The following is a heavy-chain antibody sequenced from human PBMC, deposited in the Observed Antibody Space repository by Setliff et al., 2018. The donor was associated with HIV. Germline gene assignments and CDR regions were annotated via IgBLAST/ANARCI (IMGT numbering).Heavy chain of an antibody. D-gene: IGHD1-1*01. Sequence: GGSLRLSCAASGFTFSNYWMSWVRQAPGKGLEWVANIHQDGSEKYYVDSVKGRFTISRDNTKNLLYLEMNSLRADDTAVYYCAGSRGYFVQADWGQGTLVTVSS. V-gene: IGHV3-7*01. CDR2: IHQDGSEK. CDR3: AGSRGYFVQAD. CDR1: GFTFSNYW. J-gene: IGHJ4*02.